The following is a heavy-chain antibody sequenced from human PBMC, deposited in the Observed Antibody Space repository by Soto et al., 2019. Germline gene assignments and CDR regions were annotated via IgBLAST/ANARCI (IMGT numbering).Heavy chain of an antibody. CDR2: IYYSGST. CDR3: ARDRGAA. J-gene: IGHJ4*02. Sequence: SETLSLTCTVSGGSISIYYWSWIRQPPGKGLEWIGYIYYSGSTNYNPSLKSRVTISVDTSKNQFSLKLSSVTAADTAVYYCARDRGAAWGQGTLVTVSS. D-gene: IGHD6-25*01. V-gene: IGHV4-59*01. CDR1: GGSISIYY.